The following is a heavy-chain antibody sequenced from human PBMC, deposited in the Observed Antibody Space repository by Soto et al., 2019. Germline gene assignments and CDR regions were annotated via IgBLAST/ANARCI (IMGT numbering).Heavy chain of an antibody. V-gene: IGHV3-30*18. D-gene: IGHD5-12*01. J-gene: IGHJ6*02. Sequence: QVQLVESGGGVVQPGRSVRLSCAASGFTFSRYGMHWVRQAPGKGLEWVTVISYDGSDKYCADSVKGRFTISRDNSKNTLYLQMNSLRVEDTAIYYCAKGQIVATGRGYYGMDVWGQGTTVTVSS. CDR3: AKGQIVATGRGYYGMDV. CDR1: GFTFSRYG. CDR2: ISYDGSDK.